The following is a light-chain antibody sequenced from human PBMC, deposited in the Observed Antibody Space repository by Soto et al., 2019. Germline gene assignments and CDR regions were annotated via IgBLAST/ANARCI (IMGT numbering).Light chain of an antibody. CDR1: QSINNY. CDR3: QQRVTWPPIT. J-gene: IGKJ5*01. V-gene: IGKV3-11*01. Sequence: EVVLTQFPATLSLSPGERATLSCRASQSINNYLAWYQQKPGQAPRLLVYDASNTATGVPARFSGSGSGTDFTLTISSLEPEDFAVYYCQQRVTWPPITFGQGTRLEIK. CDR2: DAS.